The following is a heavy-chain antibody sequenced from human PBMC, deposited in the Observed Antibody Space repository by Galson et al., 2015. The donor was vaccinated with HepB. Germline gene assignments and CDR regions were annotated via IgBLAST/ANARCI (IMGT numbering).Heavy chain of an antibody. CDR3: ARGGKPPGGGDFSIDY. V-gene: IGHV4-59*01. J-gene: IGHJ4*02. Sequence: SETLSLTCTVSGGSISIYYWSWIRQPPGKGLEWIGYIYYSGSTNYNPSLKSRGTISIDTSKNQFSLKLSSVTAADTAVYYCARGGKPPGGGDFSIDYWGQGNLVTVSS. D-gene: IGHD2-21*02. CDR1: GGSISIYY. CDR2: IYYSGST.